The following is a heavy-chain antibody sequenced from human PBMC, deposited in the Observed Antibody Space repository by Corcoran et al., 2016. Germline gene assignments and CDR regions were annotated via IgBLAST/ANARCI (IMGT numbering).Heavy chain of an antibody. D-gene: IGHD6-19*01. V-gene: IGHV1-69*01. Sequence: QVQLVQSGAEVKKPGSSVKVSCKASGGTFSSYGISWVRQVPGQGLEWMGGITPIFGTANYAQKFQARVTITADESTSTAYMELSSLRSEDTAVYYCARDRGSGWYRLDYWGQGTLVTVSS. J-gene: IGHJ4*02. CDR1: GGTFSSYG. CDR3: ARDRGSGWYRLDY. CDR2: ITPIFGTA.